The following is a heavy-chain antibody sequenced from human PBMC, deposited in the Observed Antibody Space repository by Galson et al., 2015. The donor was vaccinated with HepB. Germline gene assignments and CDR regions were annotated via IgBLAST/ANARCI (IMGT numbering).Heavy chain of an antibody. Sequence: VKVSCKVSGYTFTDYYMHWVQQAPGKGLEWMGLVDPEDGETIYAEKCQGRVTITADTSTDTAYMELSSLRSEDTAVYYCATDRTYGSGSSWFDPWGQGTLVTVSS. CDR3: ATDRTYGSGSSWFDP. CDR1: GYTFTDYY. CDR2: VDPEDGET. V-gene: IGHV1-69-2*01. J-gene: IGHJ5*02. D-gene: IGHD3-10*01.